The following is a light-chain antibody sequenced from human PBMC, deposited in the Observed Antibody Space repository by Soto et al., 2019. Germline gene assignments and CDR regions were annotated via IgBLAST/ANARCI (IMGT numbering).Light chain of an antibody. J-gene: IGLJ2*01. CDR2: DVS. CDR1: SSDVGGYNY. Sequence: QSVLTQPASVSGAPGQSITISCTGTSSDVGGYNYVSWYQQHPGKAPKLMIYDVSNRPSGVSNRFSGSKSGNTASLTISGLQAEDEADYYFSSYTSSSTLLFGGGTKLTAL. CDR3: SSYTSSSTLL. V-gene: IGLV2-14*01.